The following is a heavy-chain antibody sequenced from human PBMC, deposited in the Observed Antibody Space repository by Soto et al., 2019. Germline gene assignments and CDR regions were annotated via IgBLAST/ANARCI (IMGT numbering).Heavy chain of an antibody. CDR3: ARGGYSESVGLDV. D-gene: IGHD3-22*01. Sequence: PGGSLRLSCAASGFTFSTYGMHWVRQAPGKGLEWVALIWYDGINKYYGDSVKGRFTISRDNSKNTLFLQMNSLRGEDTAVYYCARGGYSESVGLDVWGQGTTVTVSS. CDR1: GFTFSTYG. J-gene: IGHJ6*02. CDR2: IWYDGINK. V-gene: IGHV3-33*01.